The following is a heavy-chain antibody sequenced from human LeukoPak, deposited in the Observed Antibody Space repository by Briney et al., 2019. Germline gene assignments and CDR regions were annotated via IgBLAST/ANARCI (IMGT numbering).Heavy chain of an antibody. CDR2: IYHSGNT. CDR3: ARSPERWLQLLIDY. CDR1: DYSISSGYY. D-gene: IGHD5-24*01. Sequence: SETLSLTCAVSDYSISSGYYWGWIRQPPGKGLEWIGSIYHSGNTYYNPSLKSRVTISVDTSKNQFSLKLSSVTAPDTAVYYCARSPERWLQLLIDYWGQEPWSPSPQ. V-gene: IGHV4-38-2*01. J-gene: IGHJ4*01.